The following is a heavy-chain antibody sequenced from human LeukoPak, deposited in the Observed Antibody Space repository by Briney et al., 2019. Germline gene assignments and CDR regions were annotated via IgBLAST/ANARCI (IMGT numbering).Heavy chain of an antibody. CDR1: GGSISSYY. V-gene: IGHV4-59*01. D-gene: IGHD6-13*01. CDR2: IYYSGST. Sequence: SETLSLTCTVSGGSISSYYWSWIRQPPGKGLEWIGYIYYSGSTNYNPSLKSRVSISVDTSKNQFSLKLRSVTAADAAVYYCARTAGSSSWTTWGQGTLVTVSS. CDR3: ARTAGSSSWTT. J-gene: IGHJ5*02.